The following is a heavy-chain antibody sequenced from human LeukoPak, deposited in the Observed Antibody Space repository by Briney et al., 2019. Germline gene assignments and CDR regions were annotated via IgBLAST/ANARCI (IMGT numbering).Heavy chain of an antibody. CDR1: GFTFSDYA. CDR2: IENDGSSI. V-gene: IGHV3-33*01. CDR3: ARGGLYGDYSFYFDS. D-gene: IGHD4-17*01. Sequence: GGSLRLSCAASGFTFSDYAMHWVRQAPGKGLEWVAIIENDGSSIYYADSVKGRFTISRDNSKNTLYLQMNSLRAEDAAVYYCARGGLYGDYSFYFDSWGQGTLVTVSS. J-gene: IGHJ4*02.